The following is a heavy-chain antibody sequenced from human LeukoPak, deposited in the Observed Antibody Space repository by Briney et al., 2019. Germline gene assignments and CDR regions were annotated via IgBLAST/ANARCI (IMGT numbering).Heavy chain of an antibody. J-gene: IGHJ5*02. Sequence: SETLSLTCTVSGGSISSGGYYWSWIRQHPGKGLEWIGYIYYSGSTYYNPSLKSRVTISVDTSKNQFSLKLSSVTAADTAVYYCARAATVTDNWFDLWGQGTLVTVSS. CDR3: ARAATVTDNWFDL. D-gene: IGHD4-17*01. CDR2: IYYSGST. V-gene: IGHV4-31*03. CDR1: GGSISSGGYY.